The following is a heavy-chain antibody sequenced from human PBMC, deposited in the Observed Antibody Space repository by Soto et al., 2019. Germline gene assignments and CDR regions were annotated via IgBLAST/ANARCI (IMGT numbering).Heavy chain of an antibody. CDR3: AREGRGGVTAGYYYYGMDV. V-gene: IGHV1-2*02. CDR2: INPNSGAT. J-gene: IGHJ6*02. CDR1: GYTFTGYY. Sequence: SVEVSCKASGYTFTGYYMPCVLQAPVPCREGKGWINPNSGATNYAQNFQGRVTMTRDTAISTAYMGLCRLRSGDTAVYYCAREGRGGVTAGYYYYGMDVWGQGSTVTVSS. D-gene: IGHD3-16*01.